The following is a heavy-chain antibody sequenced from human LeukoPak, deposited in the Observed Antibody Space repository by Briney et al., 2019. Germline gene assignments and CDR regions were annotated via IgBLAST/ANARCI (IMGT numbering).Heavy chain of an antibody. J-gene: IGHJ4*02. V-gene: IGHV3-30*18. Sequence: GGSLRLSCAASGFTFSSYGMHWVRQAPGKGLEGVAVISYDGSNKYYADSVKGRFTISRDNSKNTLYLQMNSLRAEDTAVYYCAKDNFDYWGQGTLVTVSS. CDR3: AKDNFDY. CDR2: ISYDGSNK. CDR1: GFTFSSYG.